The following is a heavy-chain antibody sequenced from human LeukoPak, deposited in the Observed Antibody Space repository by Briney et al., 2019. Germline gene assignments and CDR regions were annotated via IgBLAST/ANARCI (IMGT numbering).Heavy chain of an antibody. Sequence: GGSLRLSCAASGFTFSSYSMNWVRQAPGKGLEWVSTISNSGDRTYYADSVKGRFTISRDNSKNTLYLQMNSLRTEDTAVYYCAKDFVPRGGSYFPGFDYWGQGTLVIVSS. D-gene: IGHD1-26*01. CDR3: AKDFVPRGGSYFPGFDY. J-gene: IGHJ4*02. CDR2: ISNSGDRT. CDR1: GFTFSSYS. V-gene: IGHV3-23*01.